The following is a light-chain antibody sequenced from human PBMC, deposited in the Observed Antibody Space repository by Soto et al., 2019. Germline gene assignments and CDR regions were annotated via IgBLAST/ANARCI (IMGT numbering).Light chain of an antibody. CDR2: EVS. V-gene: IGLV2-14*01. CDR3: SSYTSSSTGV. CDR1: SSDVGGYNH. J-gene: IGLJ3*02. Sequence: QSALTQPASVSGSPGQSITISCTGTSSDVGGYNHVSWYQQHTGKAPKLMIYEVSSRPSGVSNRFSGSKSGNTASLTISGLQAEDEADYYCSSYTSSSTGVFGGGTKVTVL.